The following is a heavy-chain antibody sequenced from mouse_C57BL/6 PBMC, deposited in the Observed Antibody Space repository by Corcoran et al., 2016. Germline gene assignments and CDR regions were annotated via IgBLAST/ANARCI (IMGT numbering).Heavy chain of an antibody. D-gene: IGHD1-3*01. CDR1: GYTFTTYG. CDR2: INTYSGVP. Sequence: QIQLVQSGPELKKPGETVKISCKASGYTFTTYGMSWVKQAPGKGLKWMGWINTYSGVPTYADDFKGRFAFSLETSASTAYLQINNLKNEDTATYFCAKSKRAMDYWGQGTSVTVSS. CDR3: AKSKRAMDY. V-gene: IGHV9-3*01. J-gene: IGHJ4*01.